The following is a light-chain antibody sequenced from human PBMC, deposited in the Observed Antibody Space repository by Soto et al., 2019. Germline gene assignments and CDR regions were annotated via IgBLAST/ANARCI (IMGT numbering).Light chain of an antibody. Sequence: DIQMTQSQSSLSASVGDRVTIICRASQSISSYLNWYQQKPGKAPNLLIYAASSLRSGVPSRFSGSGSGTDFTLTITNLQPEDFATYYCQQYYSPPCTFGQGTKVEIK. CDR3: QQYYSPPCT. V-gene: IGKV1-39*01. J-gene: IGKJ1*01. CDR2: AAS. CDR1: QSISSY.